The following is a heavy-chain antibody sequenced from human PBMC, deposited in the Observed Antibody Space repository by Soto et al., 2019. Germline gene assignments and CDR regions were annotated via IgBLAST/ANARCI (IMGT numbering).Heavy chain of an antibody. V-gene: IGHV3-30-3*01. CDR2: ISRDGSKT. J-gene: IGHJ4*02. CDR3: ARDDEGGSDCDLGY. D-gene: IGHD3-10*01. Sequence: QVQLVESGGGVVQPGRSLTLSCAASGFTFSSYVIHWVRQTPDKGLEWVAFISRDGSKTYYADSVKGRFTISRDNSKNPLYLEMNSLRAEDTAVYYCARDDEGGSDCDLGYWGQGTLVTVSS. CDR1: GFTFSSYV.